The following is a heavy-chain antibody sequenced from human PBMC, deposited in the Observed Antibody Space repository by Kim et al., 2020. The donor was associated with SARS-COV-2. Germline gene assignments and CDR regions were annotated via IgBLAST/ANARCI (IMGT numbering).Heavy chain of an antibody. CDR1: GGSFSGYY. V-gene: IGHV4-34*01. CDR3: SRVISGIAAAGNDY. D-gene: IGHD6-13*01. CDR2: ISHSEST. Sequence: SETLSLTCAVYGGSFSGYYWSWVRHPPGKGLEWIGEISHSESTNSNPSLKSRGTISVDTAKNQCSLKLSSVTAADTAVYYCSRVISGIAAAGNDYWGQGTPVSVSP. J-gene: IGHJ4*02.